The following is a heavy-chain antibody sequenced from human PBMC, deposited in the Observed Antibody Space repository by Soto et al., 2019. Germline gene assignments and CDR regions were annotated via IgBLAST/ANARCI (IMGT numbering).Heavy chain of an antibody. CDR3: AREETAWPLAYGLDV. J-gene: IGHJ6*02. Sequence: GGSLRLPCAASGFTFSGYSMNWVRQAPGKGLEWVASISTRSDIYYADSVKGRFTISRDNAKNSVSLQMNSLRAEDTAVYYCAREETAWPLAYGLDVWGQGTTVTVSS. V-gene: IGHV3-21*01. CDR1: GFTFSGYS. CDR2: ISTRSDI. D-gene: IGHD2-21*02.